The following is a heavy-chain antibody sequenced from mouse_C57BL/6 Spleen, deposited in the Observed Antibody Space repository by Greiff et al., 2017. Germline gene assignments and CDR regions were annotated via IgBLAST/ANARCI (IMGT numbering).Heavy chain of an antibody. D-gene: IGHD3-2*02. Sequence: EVQVVESGGGLVKPGGSLKLSCAASGFTFSDYGMHWVRQAPGKGLEWVAYISSGSSTIYYADTVKGRFTISRDNANNTLFLQMTSLRSEDTAMYYCAGADRSGPAYWGQGTLVTVSA. J-gene: IGHJ3*01. CDR1: GFTFSDYG. CDR3: AGADRSGPAY. V-gene: IGHV5-17*01. CDR2: ISSGSSTI.